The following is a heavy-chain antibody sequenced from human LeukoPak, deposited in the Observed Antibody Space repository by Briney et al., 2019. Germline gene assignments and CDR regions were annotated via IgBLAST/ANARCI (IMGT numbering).Heavy chain of an antibody. CDR2: IYSGGST. CDR1: GFTVSSNY. CDR3: ASRGYSCGQTIDY. Sequence: GGSLRLSCAASGFTVSSNYMSWVRQAPGKGLEWVSVIYSGGSTYYADSVKGRFTISRDNSKNTLYLQMNSLRAEDTAVYYCASRGYSCGQTIDYWGQGTLVTVSS. J-gene: IGHJ4*02. D-gene: IGHD5-18*01. V-gene: IGHV3-66*02.